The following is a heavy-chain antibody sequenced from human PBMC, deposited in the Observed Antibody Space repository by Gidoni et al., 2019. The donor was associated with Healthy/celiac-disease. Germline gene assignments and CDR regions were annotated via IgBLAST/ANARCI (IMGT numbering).Heavy chain of an antibody. V-gene: IGHV3-20*01. CDR1: GFIFDAYG. CDR2: SNWNGGST. J-gene: IGHJ5*02. Sequence: EVPLVESGGGVVRPGGSLRLSCAASGFIFDAYGMSWVRQVPGKGLEWVSGSNWNGGSTSYADSVKGRFTISRDNAKNSLYLQMNSLRAEDTALYHCARDFLGLNYVWGTTPFDPWGQGTLVTVSS. CDR3: ARDFLGLNYVWGTTPFDP. D-gene: IGHD3-16*01.